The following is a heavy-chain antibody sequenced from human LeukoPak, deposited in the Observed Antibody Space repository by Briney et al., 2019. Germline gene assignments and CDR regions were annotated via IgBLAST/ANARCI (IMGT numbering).Heavy chain of an antibody. CDR1: GGSISSSNYF. V-gene: IGHV4-39*01. J-gene: IGHJ5*02. Sequence: MSSETLSLTCTVSGGSISSSNYFWGWIRQPPGKGLEWIGSIYYSGSTYYNPSLKSRVTISVDTSKNQFSLKLSSVTAADTAVYYCARGSEVSVAAAGTHNWFDPWGQGTLVTVSS. D-gene: IGHD6-13*01. CDR2: IYYSGST. CDR3: ARGSEVSVAAAGTHNWFDP.